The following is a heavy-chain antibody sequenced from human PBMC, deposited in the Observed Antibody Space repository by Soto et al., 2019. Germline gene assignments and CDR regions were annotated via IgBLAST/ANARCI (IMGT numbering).Heavy chain of an antibody. CDR2: IIPIFGTA. D-gene: IGHD2-15*01. CDR3: ARKGYCSGGSCYPEGFDP. J-gene: IGHJ5*02. V-gene: IGHV1-69*12. Sequence: QVQLVQSGAEVKKPGSSVKVSCKASGGTFSSYAISWVRQAPGQGLEWMGGIIPIFGTANYAQKFQGRVTITADESTSTAYMEQSSLRSEDTAVYYCARKGYCSGGSCYPEGFDPWGQGTLVTVSS. CDR1: GGTFSSYA.